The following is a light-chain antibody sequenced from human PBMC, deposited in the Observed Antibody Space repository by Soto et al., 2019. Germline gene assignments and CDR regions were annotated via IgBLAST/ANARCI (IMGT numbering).Light chain of an antibody. J-gene: IGKJ2*01. CDR2: DAS. CDR3: QQYYTLYT. Sequence: DIQMTQSPSTLSASVGDRVTITCRASQNISNWLAWYQQRPGRAPNLLIHDASTLESGVPSRFSGSGSVTEFTITISSLQPDDFATYYCQQYYTLYTFGQGTKLEIK. CDR1: QNISNW. V-gene: IGKV1-5*01.